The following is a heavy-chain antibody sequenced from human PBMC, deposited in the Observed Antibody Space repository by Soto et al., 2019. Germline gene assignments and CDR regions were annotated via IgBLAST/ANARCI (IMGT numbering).Heavy chain of an antibody. D-gene: IGHD5-12*01. CDR2: ISWNSGSI. CDR3: ARLGVPSYYYYYYMDV. Sequence: GGSLRLSCAASGFTFDDYAMHWVRQAPGKGLEWVSGISWNSGSIGYADSVKGRFTISRDNAKNSLYLQMNSLRAEDTALYYCARLGVPSYYYYYYMDVWGKGTTVTVSS. J-gene: IGHJ6*03. CDR1: GFTFDDYA. V-gene: IGHV3-9*01.